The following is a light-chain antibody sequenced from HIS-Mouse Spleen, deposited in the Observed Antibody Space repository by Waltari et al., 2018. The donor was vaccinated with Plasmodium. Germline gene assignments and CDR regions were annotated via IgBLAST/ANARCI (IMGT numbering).Light chain of an antibody. J-gene: IGLJ3*02. CDR1: ALPHKY. CDR2: EDS. Sequence: SYELTQPPSFSVSPGQTARITCSGDALPHKYASWYQKKLGKAPVMVSYEDSKRPSGIPERFSGSSSGTMATLTISGAQVEDEADYYCYSTDSSGNHRVFGGGTKLTVL. CDR3: YSTDSSGNHRV. V-gene: IGLV3-10*01.